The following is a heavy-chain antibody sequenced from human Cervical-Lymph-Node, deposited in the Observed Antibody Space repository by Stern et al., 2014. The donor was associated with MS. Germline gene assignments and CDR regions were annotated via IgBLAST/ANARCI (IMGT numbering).Heavy chain of an antibody. J-gene: IGHJ4*02. CDR3: ARDGGYSDSSGYYFDY. Sequence: QLQLQESGPGLVKPSGTLSLTCAVSGDSISRSNWWVWIRQPPGKGLEWIGVFYHSGRTTYTPSLNSLVTISVHNSQNQFSLKLSSVKAADTAVYYCARDGGYSDSSGYYFDYWGQGALVTVSS. CDR1: GDSISRSNW. V-gene: IGHV4-4*02. D-gene: IGHD3-22*01. CDR2: FYHSGRT.